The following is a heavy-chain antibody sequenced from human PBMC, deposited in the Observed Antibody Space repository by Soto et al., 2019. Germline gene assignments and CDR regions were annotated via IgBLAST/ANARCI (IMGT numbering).Heavy chain of an antibody. Sequence: QIHLVQSGSEVKKPGASVKVSCKASGFAFTSFGISWVRRAPGQGLEWMGWISAYNGDTDIAQRVQGRVTLTTDTSTNTAYMELRRLRSDDTAVYYCARDKMVYTYGSGTFDYWGQGTVVTVSS. V-gene: IGHV1-18*04. CDR2: ISAYNGDT. D-gene: IGHD3-10*01. J-gene: IGHJ4*02. CDR1: GFAFTSFG. CDR3: ARDKMVYTYGSGTFDY.